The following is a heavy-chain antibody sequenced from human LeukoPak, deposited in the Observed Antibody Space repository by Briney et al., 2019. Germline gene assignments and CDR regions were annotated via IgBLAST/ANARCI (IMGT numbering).Heavy chain of an antibody. J-gene: IGHJ4*02. CDR3: AKTDPSSGWYGFDY. CDR1: GFTFNNYG. V-gene: IGHV3-30*18. Sequence: GGSLRLSCAASGFTFNNYGMHWVRQAPGKGLEWVAIISYDGSNKHYADSVEGRFTISRDNSKNMVFLQMNSLTAEDTAVYYCAKTDPSSGWYGFDYSGQGTLVTVSS. D-gene: IGHD6-19*01. CDR2: ISYDGSNK.